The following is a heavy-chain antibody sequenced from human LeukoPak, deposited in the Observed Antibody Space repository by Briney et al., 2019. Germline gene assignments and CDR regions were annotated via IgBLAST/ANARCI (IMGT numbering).Heavy chain of an antibody. J-gene: IGHJ4*02. CDR3: AKGTGYSFGDYFDY. CDR2: ISGSGGST. V-gene: IGHV3-23*01. Sequence: PGGSLRLSCTASGFTFSSYSMNWVRQAPGKGLEWVSAISGSGGSTYYADSVKGRFTISRDNSKNTLYLQMNSLRAEDTAVYYCAKGTGYSFGDYFDYWGQGTLVTVSS. CDR1: GFTFSSYS. D-gene: IGHD5-18*01.